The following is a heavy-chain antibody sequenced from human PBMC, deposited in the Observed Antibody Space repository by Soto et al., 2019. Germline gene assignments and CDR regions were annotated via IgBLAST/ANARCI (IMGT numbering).Heavy chain of an antibody. J-gene: IGHJ4*02. V-gene: IGHV1-18*04. CDR1: GYTFTSYG. CDR2: ISAYNGNT. Sequence: GASVKVSCKASGYTFTSYGISWVRQAPGQGLEWMGWISAYNGNTNYAQKLQGRVTMTTDTSTSTAYMELRSLRSDDTAVYYCARVRGRYCSNTSCQAPFYWGQGTLVTVSS. D-gene: IGHD2-2*01. CDR3: ARVRGRYCSNTSCQAPFY.